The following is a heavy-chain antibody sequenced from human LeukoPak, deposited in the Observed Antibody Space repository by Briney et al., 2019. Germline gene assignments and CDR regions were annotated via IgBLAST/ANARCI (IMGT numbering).Heavy chain of an antibody. D-gene: IGHD1-26*01. CDR3: AKAVGAKTSYYFDY. CDR2: INQDGSEI. V-gene: IGHV3-7*03. Sequence: GGSLRLSCAASGFAFSIYWMSWVRQAPGKGLEWVANINQDGSEIYHVDSVKGRFTISRDNAKNSLYLQMNSLRAEDMALYYCAKAVGAKTSYYFDYWGQGTLVTVSS. J-gene: IGHJ4*02. CDR1: GFAFSIYW.